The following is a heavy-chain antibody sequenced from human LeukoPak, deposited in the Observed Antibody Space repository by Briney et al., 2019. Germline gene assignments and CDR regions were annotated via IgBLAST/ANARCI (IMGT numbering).Heavy chain of an antibody. J-gene: IGHJ4*02. Sequence: GGSLRLSCAASGFSFSDYYMSWVRQAPGKGLEWISYITNSGSTIYYAESVKGRFTISRDDAKNSLYLQMNNLRAEGTAVYYCARDRDCGTTTCSVDYWGQGTLVTVSS. CDR2: ITNSGSTI. D-gene: IGHD2-2*01. CDR3: ARDRDCGTTTCSVDY. V-gene: IGHV3-11*01. CDR1: GFSFSDYY.